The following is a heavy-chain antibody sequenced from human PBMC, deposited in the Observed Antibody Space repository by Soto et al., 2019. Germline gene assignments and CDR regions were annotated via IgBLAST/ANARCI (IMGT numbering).Heavy chain of an antibody. D-gene: IGHD3-16*02. J-gene: IGHJ5*02. CDR3: VTDAAFSSRVIFYFCVFLCQEDP. Sequence: PGGSLRDSYVGSRFTLRHPRMTWGRLAPGKGLEWVGHIKSKTDEATTDYAAPVKGRFTISRDDSGSTLYLQMSSLKTEDTGIYFCVTDAAFSSRVIFYFCVFLCQEDP. CDR2: IKSKTDEATT. CDR1: RFTLRHPR. V-gene: IGHV3-15*01.